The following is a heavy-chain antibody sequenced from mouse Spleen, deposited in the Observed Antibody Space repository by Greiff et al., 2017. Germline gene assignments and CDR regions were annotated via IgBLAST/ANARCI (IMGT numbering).Heavy chain of an antibody. CDR3: ARGGLRAWFAY. V-gene: IGHV1-66*01. D-gene: IGHD2-4*01. J-gene: IGHJ3*01. Sequence: VKLQESGPELVKPGASVKISCKASGYCFTSYYIHWVKQRPGQGLEWIGWIFPGSGNTKYNEKFKGKATLTADTSSSTAYMQLSSLTSEDSAVYFCARGGLRAWFAYWGQGTLVTVSA. CDR2: IFPGSGNT. CDR1: GYCFTSYY.